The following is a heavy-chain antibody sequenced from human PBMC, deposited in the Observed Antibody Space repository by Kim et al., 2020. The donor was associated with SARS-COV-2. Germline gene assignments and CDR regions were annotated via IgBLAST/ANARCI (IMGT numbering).Heavy chain of an antibody. CDR2: ISSSSSTI. CDR3: ASCPFTVTTLGYYYYGMDV. D-gene: IGHD4-4*01. J-gene: IGHJ6*02. Sequence: GGSLRLSCAASGFTFSNYSMNWVRQAPGKGLEWVSYISSSSSTIYYADSVKGRFTISRDNAKNSLYLQMNSLRDEDTAVYYCASCPFTVTTLGYYYYGMDVWGQGTTVTVSS. V-gene: IGHV3-48*02. CDR1: GFTFSNYS.